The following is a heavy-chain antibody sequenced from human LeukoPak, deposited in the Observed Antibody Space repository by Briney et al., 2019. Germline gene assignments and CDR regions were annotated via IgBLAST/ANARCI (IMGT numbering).Heavy chain of an antibody. V-gene: IGHV1-18*01. Sequence: GASVKVSCKASGYTFTSYGISWVRQAPGQGLEWMGWISAYNGNTNYAQKLQGRVTMTTDTSTSTAYMELRSLRSDDTAVYYCASAVGAAGGGYFDYWGQGTLVTVSS. D-gene: IGHD1-26*01. CDR2: ISAYNGNT. J-gene: IGHJ4*02. CDR3: ASAVGAAGGGYFDY. CDR1: GYTFTSYG.